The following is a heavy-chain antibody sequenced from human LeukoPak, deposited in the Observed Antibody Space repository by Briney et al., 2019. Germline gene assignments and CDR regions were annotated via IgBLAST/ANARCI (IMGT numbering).Heavy chain of an antibody. CDR3: ARQIKAYSSGWYDYFDY. CDR2: IYYSGSI. D-gene: IGHD6-19*01. J-gene: IGHJ4*02. CDR1: GGSISSSNYY. V-gene: IGHV4-39*01. Sequence: PSETLSLTCTVSGGSISSSNYYWGWIRQPPGKGLEWIGSIYYSGSIYYNPSLKSRVTISVDTSKNQFSLKLSSVTAADTAVYYCARQIKAYSSGWYDYFDYWGQGTLVTVSS.